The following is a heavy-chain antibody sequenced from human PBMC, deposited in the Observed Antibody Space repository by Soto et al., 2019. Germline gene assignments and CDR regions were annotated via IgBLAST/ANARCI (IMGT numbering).Heavy chain of an antibody. CDR2: IYYSGST. D-gene: IGHD3-10*01. V-gene: IGHV4-59*01. CDR1: GGSISSYY. Sequence: QVQLQESGPGLVKPSETLSLTCTVSGGSISSYYWSWIRQPPGKGLAWLGYIYYSGSTNYNPSLKCRVTIYVDTSKNQFSLKLGYVDAADTAVYYWARGRGMVRGVPGTHFDYWGQGTLVTGSS. CDR3: ARGRGMVRGVPGTHFDY. J-gene: IGHJ4*02.